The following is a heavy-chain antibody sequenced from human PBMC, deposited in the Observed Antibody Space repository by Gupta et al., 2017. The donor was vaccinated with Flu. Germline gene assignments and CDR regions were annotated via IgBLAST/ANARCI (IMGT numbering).Heavy chain of an antibody. V-gene: IGHV3-30*18. CDR3: AKMDDYYDSSGYYLLRYYYGMDV. CDR1: GFTFSSYG. J-gene: IGHJ6*02. Sequence: QVQLVESGGGVVQPGRSLRLSCAASGFTFSSYGMHWVRQAPGKGLEWVAVISYDGSNKYYADSVKGRFTISRDNSKNTLYLQMNSLRAEDTAVYYCAKMDDYYDSSGYYLLRYYYGMDVWGQGTTVTVSS. CDR2: ISYDGSNK. D-gene: IGHD3-22*01.